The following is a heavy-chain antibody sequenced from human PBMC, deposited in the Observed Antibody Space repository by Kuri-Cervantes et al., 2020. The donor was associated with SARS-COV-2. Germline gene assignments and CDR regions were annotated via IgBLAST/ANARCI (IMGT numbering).Heavy chain of an antibody. J-gene: IGHJ6*03. Sequence: GESLKISCAASGFTFSSYGMHWVRQAPGKGLEWVAVISYDGSNKYYADSVKGRFTISRDNSKNTLYLQMNSLRAEDTAVYYCARVFGNSGYVSYYYYYMDVWGKGTTVTVSS. CDR3: ARVFGNSGYVSYYYYYMDV. CDR1: GFTFSSYG. CDR2: ISYDGSNK. D-gene: IGHD5-12*01. V-gene: IGHV3-30*03.